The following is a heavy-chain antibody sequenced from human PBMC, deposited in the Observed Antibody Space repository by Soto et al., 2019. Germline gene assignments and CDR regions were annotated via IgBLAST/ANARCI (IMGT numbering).Heavy chain of an antibody. Sequence: QLHLVQSGAVVKKPGASVTVSCSASGYPVTAYYMHWVRQAPGRGLEWMGGNNPAIGAAKYTQTFPGRVTMTRDTSTSTVFMELSGLTSEDPAVFYCARGGGVGVAGSAAFDMWGQGTLVTVSS. D-gene: IGHD3-3*01. J-gene: IGHJ3*02. CDR3: ARGGGVGVAGSAAFDM. CDR1: GYPVTAYY. V-gene: IGHV1-2*02. CDR2: NNPAIGAA.